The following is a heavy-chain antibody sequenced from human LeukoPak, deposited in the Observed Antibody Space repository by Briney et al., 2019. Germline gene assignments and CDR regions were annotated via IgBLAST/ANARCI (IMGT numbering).Heavy chain of an antibody. D-gene: IGHD2-2*01. CDR3: ARGPYARTFDY. J-gene: IGHJ4*02. V-gene: IGHV4-34*01. Sequence: SETLSLTCAVYGGSFSGYYWSWIRRPPGKGLEWIGEINHSGSTNYNPSLKSRVTISVDTSKNQFSLKLSSVTAADTAVYYCARGPYARTFDYWGQGTLVTVSS. CDR2: INHSGST. CDR1: GGSFSGYY.